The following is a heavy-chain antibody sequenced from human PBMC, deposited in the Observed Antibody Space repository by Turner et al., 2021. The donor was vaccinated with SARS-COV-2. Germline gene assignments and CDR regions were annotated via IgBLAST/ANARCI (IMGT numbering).Heavy chain of an antibody. CDR3: VREGAPVSSSSRVCFDP. CDR2: INPNSGGT. V-gene: IGHV1-2*02. Sequence: QVQLVQSGAEVRKPGATVKVSCKASGYTFTGYYMHWGRQAPGQGLEWMGWINPNSGGTNYAKKFEGRVTRTRATSISTAYMDLSRLRSDDTAVYYCVREGAPVSSSSRVCFDPWGQGTLVTVSS. J-gene: IGHJ5*02. D-gene: IGHD6-6*01. CDR1: GYTFTGYY.